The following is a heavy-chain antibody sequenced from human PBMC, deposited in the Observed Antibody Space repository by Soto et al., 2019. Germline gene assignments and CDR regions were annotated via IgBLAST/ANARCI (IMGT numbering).Heavy chain of an antibody. Sequence: GESLKSSCKGSGYSFTSYWIGWVRQMPGKGLEWMGIIYPGDSDTRYSPSFQGQVTISADKSISTAYLQWSSLKASDTAMYYCARFIDYYDSSGYYQYYFDYWGQGTLVTVSS. J-gene: IGHJ4*02. CDR2: IYPGDSDT. D-gene: IGHD3-22*01. CDR3: ARFIDYYDSSGYYQYYFDY. V-gene: IGHV5-51*01. CDR1: GYSFTSYW.